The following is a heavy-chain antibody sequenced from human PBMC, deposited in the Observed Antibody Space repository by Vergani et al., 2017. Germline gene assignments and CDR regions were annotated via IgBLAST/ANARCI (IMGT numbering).Heavy chain of an antibody. D-gene: IGHD4-17*01. CDR3: ATPQTVTTGGMEV. CDR2: VDPEDGET. J-gene: IGHJ6*02. Sequence: EVQLVQSGAEVKKPGATMKISCKVSGYTFTDQYMHWVKQAPGKGLEWMGLVDPEDGETIYAEKFTGRVTIAADTSTDTAHVELRSLRSEDTAVYYCATPQTVTTGGMEVWGQGTTVIVSS. V-gene: IGHV1-69-2*01. CDR1: GYTFTDQY.